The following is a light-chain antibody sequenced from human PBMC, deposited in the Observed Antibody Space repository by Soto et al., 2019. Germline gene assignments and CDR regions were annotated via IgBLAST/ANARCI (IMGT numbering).Light chain of an antibody. CDR2: DAS. CDR3: QQYDNRLT. V-gene: IGKV1-33*01. J-gene: IGKJ4*01. CDR1: QDIRNS. Sequence: DIQMTQSPSSLSASVGDRVTITCQASQDIRNSLNWYQQQPGKAPKLLIYDASNLEAGVPSRFSGGGSGTDFTFTINSLQPEDIATYYCQQYDNRLTFGGGTKVEIK.